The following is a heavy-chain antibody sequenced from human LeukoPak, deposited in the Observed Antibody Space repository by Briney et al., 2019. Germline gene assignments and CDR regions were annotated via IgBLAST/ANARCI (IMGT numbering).Heavy chain of an antibody. D-gene: IGHD5-12*01. CDR2: FDPEDGET. CDR3: ATAATISYWFDP. J-gene: IGHJ5*02. Sequence: ASVKVSCKVPGYTLTELSMHWVRQAPGKGLEWMGGFDPEDGETIYAQKFQGRVTMTEDTSTDTAYMELSSLRSEDTAVYYCATAATISYWFDPWGQGTLVTVSS. V-gene: IGHV1-24*01. CDR1: GYTLTELS.